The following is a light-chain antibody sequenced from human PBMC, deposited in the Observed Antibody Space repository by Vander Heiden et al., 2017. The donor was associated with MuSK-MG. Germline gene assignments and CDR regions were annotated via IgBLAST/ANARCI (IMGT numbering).Light chain of an antibody. Sequence: ESVLTQSPGTLSLSPGEGATLSCRASQSVSDYLAWYQQKPGQTPRLLIYDTSKRATGIPARFSGSGSGTDFTLTISSLEPEDFAIYYCQQRRAFGGGTKVEIK. CDR2: DTS. CDR1: QSVSDY. V-gene: IGKV3-11*01. CDR3: QQRRA. J-gene: IGKJ4*01.